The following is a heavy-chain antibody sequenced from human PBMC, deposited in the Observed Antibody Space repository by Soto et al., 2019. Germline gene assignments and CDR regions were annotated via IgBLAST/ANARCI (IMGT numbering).Heavy chain of an antibody. CDR2: IYYSGST. J-gene: IGHJ5*02. V-gene: IGHV4-59*01. CDR3: ARYIAAAGTKGGNWFDP. D-gene: IGHD6-13*01. CDR1: GGSISSYY. Sequence: QVQLQESGPGLVKPSETLSLTCTVSGGSISSYYWSWIRQPPGKGLEWIGYIYYSGSTNYNPSLKSRVTISVDTSKNQFSLKLSSVTAADTAVYYCARYIAAAGTKGGNWFDPWGQGTLVTVSS.